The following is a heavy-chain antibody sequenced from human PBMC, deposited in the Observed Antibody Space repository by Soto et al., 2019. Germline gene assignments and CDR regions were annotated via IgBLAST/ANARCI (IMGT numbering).Heavy chain of an antibody. CDR3: AKDFTTMVRMCDY. CDR1: GFTFDDYA. Sequence: EVQLVESGGALVQPVRSLSLSCAASGFTFDDYAMHWVRQAPGKCPEWVSGISWNSASIGYADSVKGQFTISRDNAKKSMYLQMNSLKAEDTAVYFCAKDFTTMVRMCDYWGQGTLVTVSS. CDR2: ISWNSASI. J-gene: IGHJ4*02. D-gene: IGHD5-18*01. V-gene: IGHV3-9*01.